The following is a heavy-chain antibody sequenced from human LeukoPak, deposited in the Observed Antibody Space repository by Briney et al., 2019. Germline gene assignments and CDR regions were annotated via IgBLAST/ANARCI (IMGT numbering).Heavy chain of an antibody. CDR2: IYYSGST. J-gene: IGHJ4*02. CDR3: ARLIAVAGTITFDY. Sequence: SETLSLTSTVSGGSISSSSYYWGWIRQPPGKGLEWIGSIYYSGSTYYNPSLKSRVTISVDTSKNQFSLKLSSVTAADTAVYYCARLIAVAGTITFDYWGPGTLVTVSS. CDR1: GGSISSSSYY. D-gene: IGHD6-19*01. V-gene: IGHV4-39*01.